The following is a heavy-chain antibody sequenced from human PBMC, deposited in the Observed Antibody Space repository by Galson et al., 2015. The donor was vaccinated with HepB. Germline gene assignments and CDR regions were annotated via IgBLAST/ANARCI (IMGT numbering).Heavy chain of an antibody. V-gene: IGHV3-33*01. CDR2: IWYDGSNK. CDR3: ARARGSSGYYADY. J-gene: IGHJ4*02. CDR1: GFTFSSYG. Sequence: SLRLSCAASGFTFSSYGMHWVRQAPGKGLEWVAIIWYDGSNKYYADSVKDRFTISRDSSMDTLYLQMNSLRAEDTAVYYCARARGSSGYYADYWGQGTLVTVSS. D-gene: IGHD3-22*01.